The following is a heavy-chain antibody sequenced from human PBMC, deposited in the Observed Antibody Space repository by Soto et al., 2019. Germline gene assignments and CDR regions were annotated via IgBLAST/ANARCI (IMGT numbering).Heavy chain of an antibody. Sequence: QVQLVESGGGVVQPGRSLRLSCAASGFTFSSYGMHWVRQAPGKGLEWVAVKSYDGSNKYYADSVKGRFTISRDNSKNTLYLQMNSLRAEDTAVYYCAKGAISNNYYYYGMDVWGQGTTVTVSS. CDR2: KSYDGSNK. CDR3: AKGAISNNYYYYGMDV. V-gene: IGHV3-30*18. D-gene: IGHD3-3*01. J-gene: IGHJ6*02. CDR1: GFTFSSYG.